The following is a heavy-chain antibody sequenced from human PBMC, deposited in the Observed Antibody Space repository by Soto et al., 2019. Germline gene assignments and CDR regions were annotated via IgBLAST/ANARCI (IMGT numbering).Heavy chain of an antibody. CDR1: GFTFRSYG. D-gene: IGHD2-2*01. CDR3: ARDRLVPYGYGMDV. CDR2: IWFDGSKK. J-gene: IGHJ6*02. V-gene: IGHV3-33*01. Sequence: QMQLVVSGGGGVQPGRSLRLSCAASGFTFRSYGIHWVRQAPGKGLEWVALIWFDGSKKYYVDSVKGRFAVSRDNSKNTLYLQMNSLRVEDTAVYYCARDRLVPYGYGMDVWGQGTTVTVSS.